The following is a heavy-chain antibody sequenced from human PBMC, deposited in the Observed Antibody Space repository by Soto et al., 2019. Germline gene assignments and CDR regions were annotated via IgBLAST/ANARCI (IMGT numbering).Heavy chain of an antibody. J-gene: IGHJ5*02. V-gene: IGHV4-30-2*01. CDR2: IYHSGST. CDR1: GGSISSGGCC. CDR3: AIYSTFTIFRVVNTYYFDP. D-gene: IGHD3-3*01. Sequence: SETLSLTCAVSGGSISSGGCCWSWMRQPPGKGLEWIGYIYHSGSTYYNPSRKSRVTISVDRSKNQFSLKLSSVTAAAMAVSYSAIYSTFTIFRVVNTYYFDPWGQGTLVTVSS.